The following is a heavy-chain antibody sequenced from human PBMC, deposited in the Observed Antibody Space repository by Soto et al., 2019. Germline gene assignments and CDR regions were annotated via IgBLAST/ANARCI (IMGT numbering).Heavy chain of an antibody. D-gene: IGHD3-3*01. Sequence: ASVKVSCKAPGYTFTGYYMHWVRQAPGQGLEWMGWINPNSGGTNYAQKFQGRVTMTRDTSISTAYMELSRLRSDDTAVYYCADVTIFGPARRFYGMDVWGQGTTVTVSS. CDR3: ADVTIFGPARRFYGMDV. V-gene: IGHV1-2*02. J-gene: IGHJ6*02. CDR1: GYTFTGYY. CDR2: INPNSGGT.